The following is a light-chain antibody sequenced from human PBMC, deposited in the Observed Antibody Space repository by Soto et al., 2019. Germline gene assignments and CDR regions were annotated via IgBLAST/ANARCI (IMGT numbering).Light chain of an antibody. J-gene: IGKJ1*01. CDR3: QQYNSYPWT. CDR1: QSISSC. CDR2: KAS. V-gene: IGKV1-5*03. Sequence: DIQMTQSPSTLSASVGDRVTITCQASQSISSCLAWYQQKPGKAPKLLIYKASSLESGVPSRFSGSGSGTDFTLTISSLQPDDFATYYCQQYNSYPWTFGQGTKVEIK.